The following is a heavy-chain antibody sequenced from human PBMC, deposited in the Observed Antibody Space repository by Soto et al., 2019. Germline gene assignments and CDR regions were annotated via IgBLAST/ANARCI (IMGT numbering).Heavy chain of an antibody. CDR2: VHGGGST. V-gene: IGHV3-53*01. CDR3: AGHLTTAESPGY. CDR1: GFTVSNNH. J-gene: IGHJ4*02. D-gene: IGHD3-9*01. Sequence: VQLVESGGGLIQPGGSLRLSCAASGFTVSNNHMTWVRQAAGKGLELVSFVHGGGSTSYADSVKGRFTTSRDNTKNTIYLQMDSLRAEDTAIYYGAGHLTTAESPGYLGLGTLVTVSS.